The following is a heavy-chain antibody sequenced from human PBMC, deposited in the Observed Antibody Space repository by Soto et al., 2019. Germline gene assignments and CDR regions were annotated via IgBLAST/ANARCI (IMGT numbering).Heavy chain of an antibody. Sequence: ETLSLTCAVSGGSISSSNWWSWVRQPPGKGMEWIGEIYHSGRTNYNPSLKTRVTISVDKYKNQFSLKLSSVTAAATAVYYCVREIVLMVYAFDYCGQGNLVTVSS. CDR2: IYHSGRT. CDR1: GGSISSSNW. D-gene: IGHD2-8*01. V-gene: IGHV4-4*02. CDR3: VREIVLMVYAFDY. J-gene: IGHJ4*02.